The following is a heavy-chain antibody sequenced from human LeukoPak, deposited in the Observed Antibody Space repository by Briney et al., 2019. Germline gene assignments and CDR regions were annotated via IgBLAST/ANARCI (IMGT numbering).Heavy chain of an antibody. CDR3: ARAGGGYSYGAIDY. CDR1: GYTFTAYY. CDR2: INPNSGGT. D-gene: IGHD5-18*01. Sequence: ASVKVSCKASGYTFTAYYMHWVRQAPGQGLEWMGWINPNSGGTNYAQKFQGWVTMTRDTAISTAYMELSRLGADDTAVYYCARAGGGYSYGAIDYWGQGTLVTVSS. V-gene: IGHV1-2*04. J-gene: IGHJ4*02.